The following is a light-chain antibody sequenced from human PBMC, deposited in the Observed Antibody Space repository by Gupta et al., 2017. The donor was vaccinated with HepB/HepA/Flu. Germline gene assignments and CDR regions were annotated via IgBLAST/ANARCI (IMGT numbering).Light chain of an antibody. CDR3: QLWNSTDHPRYV. CDR1: DIESKS. V-gene: IGLV3-21*02. Sequence: SYVLTQPPSVSVAPGQAARITCGGDDIESKSVHWYQQKPGQAPVLVVYNDYDRPSGIPGRFSGSNSGNTATLTISGVEAGDEADYYCQLWNSTDHPRYVFGTGTKVTVV. J-gene: IGLJ1*01. CDR2: NDY.